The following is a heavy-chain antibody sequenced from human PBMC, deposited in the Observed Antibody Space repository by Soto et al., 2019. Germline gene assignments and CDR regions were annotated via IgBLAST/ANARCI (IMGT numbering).Heavy chain of an antibody. V-gene: IGHV4-31*03. Sequence: PSETLSLTCTVSGGSISSGGYYWSWIRQHPGKGLEWIGYIYYSGSTYYNPSLKSRVTISVDTSKNQFSLKLSSVTAADTAVYYCATYYDILTGYTFDYWGQGILVTVSS. CDR1: GGSISSGGYY. D-gene: IGHD3-9*01. CDR3: ATYYDILTGYTFDY. J-gene: IGHJ4*02. CDR2: IYYSGST.